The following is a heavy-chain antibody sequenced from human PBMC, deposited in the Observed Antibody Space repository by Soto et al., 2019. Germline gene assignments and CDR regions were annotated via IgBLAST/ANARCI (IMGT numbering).Heavy chain of an antibody. Sequence: PGGSLRLSCSASGFTFSEYSMHWVRQAPGKGLQYVSTISSDGDITYYADSVKGRFTISRDNSKNTLYLQMYSLRPEDTAVYYCVKVSTFYDILTGYYSTNFFDPWGQGTLVTVSS. D-gene: IGHD3-9*01. CDR2: ISSDGDIT. J-gene: IGHJ5*02. V-gene: IGHV3-64D*06. CDR1: GFTFSEYS. CDR3: VKVSTFYDILTGYYSTNFFDP.